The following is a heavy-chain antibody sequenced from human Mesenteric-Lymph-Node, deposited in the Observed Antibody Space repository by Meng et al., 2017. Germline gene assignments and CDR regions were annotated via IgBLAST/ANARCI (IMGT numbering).Heavy chain of an antibody. V-gene: IGHV1-8*03. CDR2: MNPNSGNT. D-gene: IGHD3-9*01. Sequence: ASVKVSCKASGYTFTSYDINWVRQATGQGLEWMGWMNPNSGNTGYAQKFQGRVTITRNTSISTAYMELSSLRSEDTAVYYCAIGHRGDYDILTGYYTDYYYYGMDVWGQGTTVTVSS. CDR3: AIGHRGDYDILTGYYTDYYYYGMDV. J-gene: IGHJ6*02. CDR1: GYTFTSYD.